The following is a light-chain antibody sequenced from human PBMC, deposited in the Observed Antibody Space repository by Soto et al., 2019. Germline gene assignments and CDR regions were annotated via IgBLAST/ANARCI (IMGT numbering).Light chain of an antibody. J-gene: IGLJ2*01. CDR3: QTWGTGIRV. CDR1: SAHSSYA. Sequence: QSVLTQSPSASASLGASVKLTCTLSSAHSSYAIAWHQQQPEKGPRYLMKLNSDGSHSKGDGIPDRFSGSSSGAERYLTISSLQSEDEADYYCQTWGTGIRVFGGGTKLTVL. CDR2: LNSDGSH. V-gene: IGLV4-69*01.